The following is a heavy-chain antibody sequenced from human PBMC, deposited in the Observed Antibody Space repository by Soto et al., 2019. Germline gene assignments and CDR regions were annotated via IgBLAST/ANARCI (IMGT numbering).Heavy chain of an antibody. V-gene: IGHV4-39*01. CDR2: IYYSGST. J-gene: IGHJ6*03. D-gene: IGHD3-9*01. CDR3: ARHVGLTGYQYYYYYYMDV. Sequence: ASETLSLTCTVSGGSISSSSYYWGWIRQPPGKGLEWIGSIYYSGSTYYNTSLKSRVTISVDTSKNQFSLKLSSVTAADTAVYYCARHVGLTGYQYYYYYYMDVWGKGTTVTVSS. CDR1: GGSISSSSYY.